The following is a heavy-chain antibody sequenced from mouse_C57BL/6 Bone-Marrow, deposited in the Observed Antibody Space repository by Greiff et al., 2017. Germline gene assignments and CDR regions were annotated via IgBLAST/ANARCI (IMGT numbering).Heavy chain of an antibody. CDR1: GYTFTSYW. J-gene: IGHJ4*01. CDR2: IDPNSGGT. V-gene: IGHV1-72*01. D-gene: IGHD1-1*01. CDR3: ARVGGKREKRYAMDY. Sequence: QVQLQQPGAELVKPGASVKLSCKASGYTFTSYWMHWVKQRPGRGLEWIGRIDPNSGGTKYNEKFKSKATLTGDKPSSTAYMQLSSLTSEYSAVYYCARVGGKREKRYAMDYWGQGTSVTVSS.